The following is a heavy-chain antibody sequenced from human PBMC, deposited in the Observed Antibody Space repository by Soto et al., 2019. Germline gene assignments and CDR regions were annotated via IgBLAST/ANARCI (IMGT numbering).Heavy chain of an antibody. D-gene: IGHD3-9*01. CDR3: ATPNYDILTGPRYYYYGMDV. CDR1: GYTLTELS. CDR2: FDPEGGET. Sequence: GASVKVSCKVSGYTLTELSMHWVRQAPGKGLEWMGGFDPEGGETIYAQKFQGRVTMTEDTSTDTAYMELSSLRSEDTAVYYCATPNYDILTGPRYYYYGMDVWGQGTTVTVSS. V-gene: IGHV1-24*01. J-gene: IGHJ6*02.